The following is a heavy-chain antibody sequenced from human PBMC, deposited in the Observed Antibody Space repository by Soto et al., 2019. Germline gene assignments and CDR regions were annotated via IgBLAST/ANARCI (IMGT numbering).Heavy chain of an antibody. D-gene: IGHD3-3*01. CDR3: AILLRSTYGMDV. Sequence: QVQLQEWRPGLVKPSGTLSLTCAVSGGSISSSNWWTWVRQPPGKGLEWIGEIYHSGSTNYNPSLKSRVTISVDKSKNQFSLKVTSVTAADTAVYYCAILLRSTYGMDVWGQGTTVTVSS. CDR2: IYHSGST. V-gene: IGHV4-4*02. J-gene: IGHJ6*02. CDR1: GGSISSSNW.